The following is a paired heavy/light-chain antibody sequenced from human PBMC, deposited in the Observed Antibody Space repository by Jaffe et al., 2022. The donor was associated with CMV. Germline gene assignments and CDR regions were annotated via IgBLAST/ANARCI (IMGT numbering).Heavy chain of an antibody. CDR1: GDSVSSKSAA. CDR2: TSYRSKWYN. V-gene: IGHV6-1*01. Sequence: QVQLQQSGPGLVKPSQTLSLTCAISGDSVSSKSAAWNWIRQSPSRGLEWLGRTSYRSKWYNDYAVSVKSRITINPDTSKNLFSLQLISVTPEDTAVYYCTRSVGYDDYIGYYYSAMDVWGQGTTVTVSS. D-gene: IGHD4-17*01. J-gene: IGHJ6*02. CDR3: TRSVGYDDYIGYYYSAMDV.
Light chain of an antibody. CDR3: QQYFIIPLT. CDR1: QSVLYGSNNKNY. Sequence: DIVMTQSPDSLAASLGERATINCKSSQSVLYGSNNKNYLAWYQQKPGQPPKLLIYWASTRESGVPDRFSGSGSGTDFTLTISSLQAEDVAVYYCQQYFIIPLTFGGGTKVEIK. J-gene: IGKJ4*01. V-gene: IGKV4-1*01. CDR2: WAS.